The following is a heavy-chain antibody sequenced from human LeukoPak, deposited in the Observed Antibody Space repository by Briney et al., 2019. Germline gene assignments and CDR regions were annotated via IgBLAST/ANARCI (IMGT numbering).Heavy chain of an antibody. CDR3: AKDMRVSSGYYYGIDY. V-gene: IGHV3-30*18. D-gene: IGHD3-22*01. CDR1: GFTFSSYG. Sequence: PGGSLRLSCAASGFTFSSYGMHWVRQAPGEGLEWVAVISYDGSNKYYADSVKGRFTISRDNSKNTLYLQMNSLRAEDTAVYYCAKDMRVSSGYYYGIDYWGQGTLVTVSS. J-gene: IGHJ4*02. CDR2: ISYDGSNK.